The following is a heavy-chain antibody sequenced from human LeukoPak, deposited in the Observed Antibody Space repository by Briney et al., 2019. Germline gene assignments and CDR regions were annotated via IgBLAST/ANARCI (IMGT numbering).Heavy chain of an antibody. J-gene: IGHJ5*02. CDR3: ARVSIVVVPAAWFDP. Sequence: ASVKVSCKASGYTFTGYYMHWVRQAPGQGLEWVGCVNPNSGGTNYAQKFQGRVTMTRDTSISTAYMELSRLRSDDTAVYYCARVSIVVVPAAWFDPWGQGTLVTVSS. CDR2: VNPNSGGT. V-gene: IGHV1-2*02. CDR1: GYTFTGYY. D-gene: IGHD2-2*01.